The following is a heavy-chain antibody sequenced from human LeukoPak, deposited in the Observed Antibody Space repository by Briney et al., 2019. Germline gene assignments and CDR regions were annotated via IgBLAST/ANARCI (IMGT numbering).Heavy chain of an antibody. CDR2: IIPIFGTA. CDR1: GYTFTSYG. J-gene: IGHJ6*02. Sequence: SVKDSCKASGYTFTSYGISWVRQAPGQGLEWMGGIIPIFGTANYAQKFQGRVTITADESTSTAYMELSSLRSEDTAVYYCARARSSDYYYYGMDVWGQGTTVTVSS. V-gene: IGHV1-69*13. CDR3: ARARSSDYYYYGMDV.